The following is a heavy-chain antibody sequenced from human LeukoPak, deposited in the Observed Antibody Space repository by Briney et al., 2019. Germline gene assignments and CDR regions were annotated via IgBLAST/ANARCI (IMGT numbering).Heavy chain of an antibody. Sequence: GGSLRLSCAASGFTFNNYWMNWVRQAPGKGLEWVSAISGSGGSTYYADSVKGRFTISRDNSKNTLYLQMNSLRAEDTAVYYCAKVTESRYYDFWSGPTYYYMDVWGKGTTVTVSS. D-gene: IGHD3-3*01. CDR2: ISGSGGST. CDR1: GFTFNNYW. CDR3: AKVTESRYYDFWSGPTYYYMDV. V-gene: IGHV3-23*01. J-gene: IGHJ6*03.